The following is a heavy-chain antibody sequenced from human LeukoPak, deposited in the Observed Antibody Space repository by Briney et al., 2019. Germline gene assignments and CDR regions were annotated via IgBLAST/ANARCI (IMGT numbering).Heavy chain of an antibody. D-gene: IGHD4-23*01. CDR3: ARDRTVACDY. CDR1: GYTFTGYY. J-gene: IGHJ4*02. V-gene: IGHV1-18*04. CDR2: ISAYNGNT. Sequence: ASVEVSCKASGYTFTGYYTHWVRQAPGQGLEWMGWISAYNGNTKYAQKLQGRVTMTTDTSTSTAYMELRSLRSDDTAVYYCARDRTVACDYWGQGTLVTVSS.